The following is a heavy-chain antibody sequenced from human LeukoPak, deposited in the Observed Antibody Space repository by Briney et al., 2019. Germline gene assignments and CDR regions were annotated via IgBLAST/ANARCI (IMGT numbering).Heavy chain of an antibody. V-gene: IGHV3-30*18. CDR2: ISYDGSNE. CDR1: GFTFSSYG. CDR3: AKSSDLLTGYYSYFEY. Sequence: GGSLRLSCAASGFTFSSYGIHWVRQAPGKGLEWVALISYDGSNEYYADSVKGRFTISRDNSKNTLYMQMNSLRAEDTAVYCCAKSSDLLTGYYSYFEYWGHGTLVTVAS. J-gene: IGHJ4*01. D-gene: IGHD3-9*01.